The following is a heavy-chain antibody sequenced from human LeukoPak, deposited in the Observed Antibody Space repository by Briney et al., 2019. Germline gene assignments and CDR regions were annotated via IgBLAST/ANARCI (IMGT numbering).Heavy chain of an antibody. CDR1: GFTFSSYG. CDR3: AKDWGGTYYYDSSGSLGAFDI. Sequence: GGSLRLSCAASGFTFSSYGMSWVRQAPGKGLEWVSAISGSGGSTYYADSVKGRFTISRDNSKNTLYLQMNSLRAEDTAVYYCAKDWGGTYYYDSSGSLGAFDIWGQGTMVTVSS. V-gene: IGHV3-23*01. J-gene: IGHJ3*02. CDR2: ISGSGGST. D-gene: IGHD3-22*01.